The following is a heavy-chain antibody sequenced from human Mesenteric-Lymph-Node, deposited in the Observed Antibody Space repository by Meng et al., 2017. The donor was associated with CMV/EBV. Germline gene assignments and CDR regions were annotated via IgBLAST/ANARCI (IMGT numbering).Heavy chain of an antibody. J-gene: IGHJ4*02. CDR3: AKVPYCTNGVCYTYFDY. D-gene: IGHD2-8*01. Sequence: GESLKISCAASGFTFTNYDINWVRQAPGKGLEWVSLVSTSGGSTYYADSVKGRFTISRDNSKNTLYLQMNSLRAEDTAVYYCAKVPYCTNGVCYTYFDYWGQGTLVTVSS. V-gene: IGHV3-23*01. CDR1: GFTFTNYD. CDR2: VSTSGGST.